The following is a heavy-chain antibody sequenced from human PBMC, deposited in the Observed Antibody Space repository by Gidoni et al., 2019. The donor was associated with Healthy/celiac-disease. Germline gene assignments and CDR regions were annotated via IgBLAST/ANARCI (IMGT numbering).Heavy chain of an antibody. J-gene: IGHJ4*02. D-gene: IGHD3-10*01. CDR2: LRGSGGRT. CDR1: GFTVSSYA. Sequence: EVQLLEYGGGVVQPGGALRLCCAASGFTVSSYAMSWVRQAPGEGLEWVSALRGSGGRTSSADSVKGRFTISRDHSKNTLYLQMNSLRAEDTSVYYCATTRGYGSGSYYDFDYWGQGTLVTVSS. V-gene: IGHV3-23*01. CDR3: ATTRGYGSGSYYDFDY.